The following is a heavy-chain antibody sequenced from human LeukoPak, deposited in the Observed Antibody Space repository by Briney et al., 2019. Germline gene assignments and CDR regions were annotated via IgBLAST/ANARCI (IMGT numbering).Heavy chain of an antibody. CDR2: ISYDGSNK. CDR1: GFTFSSYG. V-gene: IGHV3-30*18. J-gene: IGHJ2*01. CDR3: AKQPAASAHEAGGSFWYFDL. Sequence: GGSLRLSCAASGFTFSSYGMHRVRQAPGKGLEWVAVISYDGSNKYYADSVKGRFTISRDNSKNTLYLQMNSLRVEDTAVYYCAKQPAASAHEAGGSFWYFDLWGRGTLVTVSS. D-gene: IGHD2-15*01.